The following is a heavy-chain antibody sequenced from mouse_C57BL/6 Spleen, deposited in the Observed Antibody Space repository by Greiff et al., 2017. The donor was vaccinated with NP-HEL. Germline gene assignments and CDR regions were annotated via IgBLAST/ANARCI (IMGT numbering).Heavy chain of an antibody. Sequence: QVQLQQSGPELVKPGASVKISCKASGYAFSSSWMNWVKQRPGKGLEWIGRIYPGDGDTNYNGKFKGKATLTADKSSSTAYMQLSSLTSKDSAVYFCASNYDDYFDYWGQGTTLTVSS. J-gene: IGHJ2*01. D-gene: IGHD2-3*01. CDR1: GYAFSSSW. CDR3: ASNYDDYFDY. CDR2: IYPGDGDT. V-gene: IGHV1-82*01.